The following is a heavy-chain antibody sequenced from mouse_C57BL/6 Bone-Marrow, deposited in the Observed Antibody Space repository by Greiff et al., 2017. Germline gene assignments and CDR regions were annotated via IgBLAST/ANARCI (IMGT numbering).Heavy chain of an antibody. CDR3: AREGQLRPYYAMDY. D-gene: IGHD3-2*02. J-gene: IGHJ4*01. V-gene: IGHV1-81*01. Sequence: VQLQQSGAELARPGASLTLTCTASGYSFTSFGLSWLMQRFRQGLLWIGEFYPRSGNTYYNEKFKGKATLTADTSSSTAYMELRSLTSEDSAVYFCAREGQLRPYYAMDYWGQGTSVTVSS. CDR2: FYPRSGNT. CDR1: GYSFTSFG.